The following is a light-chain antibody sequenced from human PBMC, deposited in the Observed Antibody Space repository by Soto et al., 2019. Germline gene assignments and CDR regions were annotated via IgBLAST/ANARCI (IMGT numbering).Light chain of an antibody. CDR3: QQSYSTLT. J-gene: IGKJ5*01. CDR2: AAS. Sequence: DIQMTQSPSSLSASVGDRVTITCRASQGISSCLDWYQQKPGKAPKLLIYAASSLQSGVPSRFSGSASAKDFPLTISRLQPEDSATYYRQQSYSTLTFGQGTRLEIK. CDR1: QGISSC. V-gene: IGKV1-39*01.